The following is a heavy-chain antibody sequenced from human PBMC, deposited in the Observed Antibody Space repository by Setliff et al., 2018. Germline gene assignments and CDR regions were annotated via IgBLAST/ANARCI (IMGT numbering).Heavy chain of an antibody. D-gene: IGHD3-3*01. V-gene: IGHV1-2*04. Sequence: GASVKVSCKASGYTFTGYYMHWVRQAPGQGLEWMGWINPNSGGTNYAQKFQGWVTMTRDTSISTAYMELSSLRSEDTAVYYCARGRHPPWSGYLVYWGQGTLVTVSS. J-gene: IGHJ4*02. CDR3: ARGRHPPWSGYLVY. CDR1: GYTFTGYY. CDR2: INPNSGGT.